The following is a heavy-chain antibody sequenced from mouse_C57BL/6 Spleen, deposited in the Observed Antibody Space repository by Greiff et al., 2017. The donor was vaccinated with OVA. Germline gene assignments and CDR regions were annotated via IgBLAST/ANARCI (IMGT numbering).Heavy chain of an antibody. CDR1: GFNIKNTY. D-gene: IGHD2-4*01. J-gene: IGHJ4*01. Sequence: VQLQQSVAELVRPGASVKLSCTASGFNIKNTYMHWVKQRPEQGLEWIGRLDPANGNTKYAPKFQGKATITADTSSNTAYLQLSSLTSEDTAIYYCARGEDYDYDDYAMDYWGQGTSVTVSS. CDR3: ARGEDYDYDDYAMDY. CDR2: LDPANGNT. V-gene: IGHV14-3*01.